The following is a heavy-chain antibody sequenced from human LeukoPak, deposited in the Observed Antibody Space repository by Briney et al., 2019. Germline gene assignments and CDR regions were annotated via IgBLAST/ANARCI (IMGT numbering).Heavy chain of an antibody. CDR1: GFTFSSYE. J-gene: IGHJ4*02. CDR2: ISSSGSTI. V-gene: IGHV3-48*03. Sequence: PGGSLRLSCAASGFTFSSYEMNWVRQAPGKGLEWVSYISSSGSTIYYADSVKGRFTISRDNAKNSLYLQMNSLRVEDTAVYYCARLDSGRDYFDYWGQGTLVTVSS. CDR3: ARLDSGRDYFDY. D-gene: IGHD6-25*01.